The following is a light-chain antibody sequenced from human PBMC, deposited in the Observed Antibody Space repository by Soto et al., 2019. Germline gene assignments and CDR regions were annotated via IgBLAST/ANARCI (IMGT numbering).Light chain of an antibody. CDR1: QSVSSY. Sequence: EMVLTQSPTTLSLSPGERATLSCRASQSVSSYLAWYPQKPGQAPRLLIYDASNRATGIPARFSGSGSGTDFTLTISRLEPEDFAVYYCQQRSHWPITFGPGTKVESK. CDR2: DAS. CDR3: QQRSHWPIT. V-gene: IGKV3-11*01. J-gene: IGKJ3*01.